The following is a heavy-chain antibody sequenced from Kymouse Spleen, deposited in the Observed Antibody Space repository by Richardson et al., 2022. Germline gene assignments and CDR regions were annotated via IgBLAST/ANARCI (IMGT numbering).Heavy chain of an antibody. Sequence: EVQLVESGGGLVKPGGSLRLSCAASGFTFSNAWMSWVRQAPGKGLEWVGRIKSKTDGGTTDYAAPVKGRFTISRDDSKNTLYLQMNSLKTEDTAVYYCTTDPGYCSGGSCYYFDYWGQGTLVTVSS. CDR1: GFTFSNAW. CDR3: TTDPGYCSGGSCYYFDY. V-gene: IGHV3-15*01. J-gene: IGHJ4*02. CDR2: IKSKTDGGTT. D-gene: IGHD2-15*01.